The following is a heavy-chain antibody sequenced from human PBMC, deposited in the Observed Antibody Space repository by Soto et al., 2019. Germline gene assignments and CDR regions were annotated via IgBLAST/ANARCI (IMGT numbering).Heavy chain of an antibody. J-gene: IGHJ5*02. Sequence: GASVKVSCKASGYPFTSYGIGWVRQAPGQGLEWMGWINPYNGNTYYAQKFQGRVTMTTDTSTSTAYMELRSLRSDDTAVYYCARGVGSGSYYNQYNWFDPWGQGTLVTVSS. CDR2: INPYNGNT. CDR1: GYPFTSYG. D-gene: IGHD3-10*01. V-gene: IGHV1-18*01. CDR3: ARGVGSGSYYNQYNWFDP.